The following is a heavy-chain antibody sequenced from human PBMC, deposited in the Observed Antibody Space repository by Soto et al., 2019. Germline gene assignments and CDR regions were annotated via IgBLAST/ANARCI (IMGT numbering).Heavy chain of an antibody. J-gene: IGHJ4*02. D-gene: IGHD6-19*01. CDR3: ARETSGETTVTPKGVAVAGYFDY. Sequence: SETLSLTCNVSGGSIDRSNYYWDWLRQPPGKGLEWIGTTYYNGNAYYNPSLKSRVSMSVDTSKNQFSLKLDSVTAADTAVYYCARETSGETTVTPKGVAVAGYFDYWGQGTLVTVS. CDR1: GGSIDRSNYY. V-gene: IGHV4-39*02. CDR2: TYYNGNA.